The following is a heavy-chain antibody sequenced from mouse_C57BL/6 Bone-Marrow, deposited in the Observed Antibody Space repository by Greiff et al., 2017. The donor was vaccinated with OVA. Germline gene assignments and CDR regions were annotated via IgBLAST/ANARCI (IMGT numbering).Heavy chain of an antibody. J-gene: IGHJ2*01. Sequence: QVQLQQSGAELARPGASVKMSCKASGYTFTSYTMHWVKQRPGQGLEWIGYINPSSGYTKYNQKFKDKATLTADKSSSSAYMQLSSLTSEDSAVYYCAIFDGYYGGYWGQGTTLTVSS. CDR3: AIFDGYYGGY. D-gene: IGHD2-3*01. V-gene: IGHV1-4*01. CDR1: GYTFTSYT. CDR2: INPSSGYT.